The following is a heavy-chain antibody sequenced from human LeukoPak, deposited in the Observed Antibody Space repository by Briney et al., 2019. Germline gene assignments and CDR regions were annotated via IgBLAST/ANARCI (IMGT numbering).Heavy chain of an antibody. CDR2: IYYSGST. Sequence: SETLSLTCTVSGGSISSSSYYWGWIRQPPGKGLEWIGTIYYSGSTNYNPSLKSRVTISVDTSKNQFSLKLSSVTAADTAVYYCARGGSYYVREAFDIWGQGTMVTVSS. CDR1: GGSISSSSYY. J-gene: IGHJ3*02. D-gene: IGHD1-26*01. CDR3: ARGGSYYVREAFDI. V-gene: IGHV4-39*07.